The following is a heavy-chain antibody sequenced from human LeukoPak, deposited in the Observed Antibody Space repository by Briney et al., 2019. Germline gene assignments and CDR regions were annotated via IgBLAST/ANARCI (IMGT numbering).Heavy chain of an antibody. CDR1: GGSISSSSYY. CDR2: IYYSGST. CDR3: ANYGSGSYNAEYFQH. D-gene: IGHD3-10*01. Sequence: SETLSLTCPVSGGSISSSSYYWGWIRQPPGKGLEWIGSIYYSGSTYYNPSLKSRVTISVDTSKNQFSLKLSSVTAADTAVYYCANYGSGSYNAEYFQHWGQGTLVTVSS. J-gene: IGHJ1*01. V-gene: IGHV4-39*01.